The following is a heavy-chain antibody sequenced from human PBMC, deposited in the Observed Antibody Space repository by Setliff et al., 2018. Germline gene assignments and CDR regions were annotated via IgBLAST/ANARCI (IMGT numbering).Heavy chain of an antibody. CDR2: IYYSGST. V-gene: IGHV4-39*07. D-gene: IGHD6-13*01. CDR1: GGSISSSSYY. CDR3: ARQQQLVIGSTAYYYYGMDV. Sequence: PSETLSLTCTVSGGSISSSSYYWGWIRQPPGKGLGWIGIIYYSGSTYYNPSLKSRVTISVDTSKNQFSLKLSSVTAADTAVYYCARQQQLVIGSTAYYYYGMDVWGQGTTVTVSS. J-gene: IGHJ6*02.